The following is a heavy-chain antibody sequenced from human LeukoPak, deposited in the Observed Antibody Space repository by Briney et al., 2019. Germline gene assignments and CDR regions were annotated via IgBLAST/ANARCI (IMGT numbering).Heavy chain of an antibody. J-gene: IGHJ4*02. CDR2: ISGGGDGA. CDR3: AKDLGVSNPVPYYFDY. Sequence: PGGSLRLSCAASGFSFSTCAMNWVRQAPGKGLEWVSTISGGGDGALYADSVKGRFTISRDNSKNTLYLQMNSLRAEDTAVYYCAKDLGVSNPVPYYFDYWGQGTLVTVSS. V-gene: IGHV3-23*01. D-gene: IGHD3-16*01. CDR1: GFSFSTCA.